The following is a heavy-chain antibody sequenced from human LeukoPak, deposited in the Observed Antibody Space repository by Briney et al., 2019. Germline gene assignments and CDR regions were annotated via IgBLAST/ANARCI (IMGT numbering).Heavy chain of an antibody. J-gene: IGHJ4*02. D-gene: IGHD3-22*01. CDR2: ISSSSAST. CDR1: GFTFSDYY. Sequence: KPGGSLRLSCAASGFTFSDYYMSWIRQTPGKGLEWVSDISSSSASTHYPDSVQGRFTISRDNSRNTLYLQMNSLRVEDTAIYYCAKDLDSTGYYSYNYWGQGTLVTVSS. CDR3: AKDLDSTGYYSYNY. V-gene: IGHV3-11*05.